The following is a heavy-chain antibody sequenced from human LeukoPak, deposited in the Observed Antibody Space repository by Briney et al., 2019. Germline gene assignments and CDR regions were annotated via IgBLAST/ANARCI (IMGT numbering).Heavy chain of an antibody. CDR2: IYYSGGT. J-gene: IGHJ6*03. D-gene: IGHD6-13*01. CDR1: GGSISSYY. CDR3: ARRAAAVGTYYMDV. Sequence: PSETLSLTCTVSGGSISSYYWTWIRQPPGKGLEWIGYIYYSGGTNYNPSLKSRVTISVDTSENQFSLKLNSVTAADTAVYYCARRAAAVGTYYMDVWGKGTTVTVSS. V-gene: IGHV4-59*01.